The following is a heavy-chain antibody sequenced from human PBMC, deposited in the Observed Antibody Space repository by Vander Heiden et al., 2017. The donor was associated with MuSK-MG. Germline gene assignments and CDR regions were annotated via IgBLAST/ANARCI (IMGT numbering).Heavy chain of an antibody. CDR3: ARTGTSYYPFDY. J-gene: IGHJ4*02. Sequence: QVQLQESGPGLVKPSQTLSLTCTVPGGSISSGSYHWSWIRHHPGKGLEWIGYIYYSGSTDYNPSLKSRVTISVDTSKNQFSLKLNSVTAADTAVYYCARTGTSYYPFDYWGQGTLVTVSS. CDR1: GGSISSGSYH. V-gene: IGHV4-31*03. CDR2: IYYSGST. D-gene: IGHD1-26*01.